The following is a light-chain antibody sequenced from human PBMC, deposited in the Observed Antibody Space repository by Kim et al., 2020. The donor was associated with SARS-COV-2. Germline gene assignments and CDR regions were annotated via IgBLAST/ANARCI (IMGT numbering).Light chain of an antibody. CDR3: QQFGHSPWT. CDR2: GAS. J-gene: IGKJ1*01. Sequence: APGERVRLSCRASQNLNSRFLAWYQQKPGQAPRLLVYGASNRATGIPDRFSGSGSATDFTLTITRLEPEDFAVYFCQQFGHSPWTFGQGTKVDIK. CDR1: QNLNSRF. V-gene: IGKV3-20*01.